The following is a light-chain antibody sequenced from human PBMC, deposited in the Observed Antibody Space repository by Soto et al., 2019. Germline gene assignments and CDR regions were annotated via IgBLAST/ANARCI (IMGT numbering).Light chain of an antibody. CDR2: DVS. CDR1: SSDVGGYNY. CDR3: SSYISSSTPYV. V-gene: IGLV2-14*01. J-gene: IGLJ1*01. Sequence: QSVLTQPASVSGSPGQSITISCIGTSSDVGGYNYVSWYQQHPGKAPKLMIYDVSNRPSGVSNRFSGSKSGNTASLTISGLQAVDEADYYCSSYISSSTPYVFGTGTKVTVL.